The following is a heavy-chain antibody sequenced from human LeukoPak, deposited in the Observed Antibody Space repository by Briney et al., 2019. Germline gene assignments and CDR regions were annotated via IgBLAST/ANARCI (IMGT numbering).Heavy chain of an antibody. Sequence: TPSETLSLTCAGYGGSFSGYYWNWIRQPPGKGLEWIGEVNHSGSTNYNPSLKSRVTISVDTSKNQFSLKLSSVTAADTAVYYCARGPTALVGWEPTENYYMDVWGKGTTVTISS. J-gene: IGHJ6*03. D-gene: IGHD1-26*01. V-gene: IGHV4-34*01. CDR1: GGSFSGYY. CDR2: VNHSGST. CDR3: ARGPTALVGWEPTENYYMDV.